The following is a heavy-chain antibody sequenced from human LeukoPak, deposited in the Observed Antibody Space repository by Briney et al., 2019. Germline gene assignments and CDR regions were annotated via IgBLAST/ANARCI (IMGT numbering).Heavy chain of an antibody. CDR2: IYYSGST. CDR1: GGSISSYF. CDR3: ARRGDGYKSQTFDY. Sequence: PSETLSLTCTVSGGSISSYFWSWIRQPPGKGLEWIGYIYYSGSTNYNPSLKSRVTISVDTSKNQFSLRLSSVTAADTAVYYCARRGDGYKSQTFDYWGQGTLVTVSS. V-gene: IGHV4-59*08. D-gene: IGHD5-24*01. J-gene: IGHJ4*02.